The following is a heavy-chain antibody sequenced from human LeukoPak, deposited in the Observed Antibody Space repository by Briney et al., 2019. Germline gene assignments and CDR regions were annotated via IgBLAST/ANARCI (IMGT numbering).Heavy chain of an antibody. CDR2: IRSKTSNYAT. Sequence: GGSLRLSCAASGFTFSDAALHWVRQASGKGLEWVGRIRSKTSNYATAYAESVRGRFTISRDDSRNTAYLQMDSLKTEDTAVYYCTRHTFDYWGQGTLVTVSS. V-gene: IGHV3-73*01. CDR3: TRHTFDY. CDR1: GFTFSDAA. J-gene: IGHJ4*02.